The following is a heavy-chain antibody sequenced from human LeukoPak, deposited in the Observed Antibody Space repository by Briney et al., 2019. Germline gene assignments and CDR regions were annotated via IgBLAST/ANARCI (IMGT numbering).Heavy chain of an antibody. CDR2: INRLRTDT. Sequence: GVSVRLSCAASGFTFSDYYLSWIRQAPGKGLEWVSKINRLRTDTDYAESVKGRVTISRDNAKNSLYLQMSSLRAEDTAVYYCARAAGGYYDSSGYFSNWGQGTLVTVST. CDR1: GFTFSDYY. J-gene: IGHJ4*02. CDR3: ARAAGGYYDSSGYFSN. V-gene: IGHV3-11*05. D-gene: IGHD3-22*01.